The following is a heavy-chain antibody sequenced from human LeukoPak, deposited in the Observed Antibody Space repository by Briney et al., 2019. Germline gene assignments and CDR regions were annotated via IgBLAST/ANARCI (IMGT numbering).Heavy chain of an antibody. CDR1: EYTFTSYD. V-gene: IGHV1-46*01. D-gene: IGHD2-15*01. CDR2: INPSGGST. J-gene: IGHJ3*02. CDR3: ARDEYLGGNDAFDI. Sequence: ASVKVSCKASEYTFTSYDINWVRQATGQGLEWMGIINPSGGSTSYAQKFQGRVTMTRDTSTSTVYMELSSLRSEDTAVYYCARDEYLGGNDAFDIWGQGTMVTVSS.